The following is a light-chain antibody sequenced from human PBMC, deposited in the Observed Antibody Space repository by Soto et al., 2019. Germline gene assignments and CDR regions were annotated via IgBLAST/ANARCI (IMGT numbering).Light chain of an antibody. V-gene: IGKV1-39*01. CDR1: QSISSY. CDR2: AAS. CDR3: QQSYRTPWT. Sequence: DIQMTQSPSSLSASVGDRVTITCRASQSISSYLNWYQQKPGKAPKLLIYAASSLQSGVPSRFSGSGSGTDFTLTISSLQPEDFATYYCQQSYRTPWTSGQGTKVEIK. J-gene: IGKJ1*01.